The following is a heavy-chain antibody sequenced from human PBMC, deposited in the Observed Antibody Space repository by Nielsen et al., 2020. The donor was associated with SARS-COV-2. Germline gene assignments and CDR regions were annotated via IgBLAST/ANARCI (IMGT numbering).Heavy chain of an antibody. CDR1: GGSISSYY. Sequence: SETLSLTCTVSGGSISSYYWSWIRQPPGKGLEWIGYIYSSGSTNYNPSLKSRVTISVDTSKNQFSLKLSSVTAADTAVYYCARAIVLMVYAIRGSYYYGMDVWGQGTTVTVSS. V-gene: IGHV4-59*12. J-gene: IGHJ6*02. CDR3: ARAIVLMVYAIRGSYYYGMDV. CDR2: IYSSGST. D-gene: IGHD2-8*01.